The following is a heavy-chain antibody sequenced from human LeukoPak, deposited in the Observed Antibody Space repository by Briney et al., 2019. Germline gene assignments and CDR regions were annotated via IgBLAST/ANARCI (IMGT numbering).Heavy chain of an antibody. CDR3: ASAYYYDSSGFYFDY. Sequence: TLSLTCTVSSGSIRRGGYYWSWVRQHPGKGLEWIGYIYYSGSTYYNPSLKSRLTISVDTSKNQFSLKLSSVTAADTAVYYCASAYYYDSSGFYFDYWGQGTLVTVSS. D-gene: IGHD3-22*01. CDR2: IYYSGST. V-gene: IGHV4-31*03. CDR1: SGSIRRGGYY. J-gene: IGHJ4*02.